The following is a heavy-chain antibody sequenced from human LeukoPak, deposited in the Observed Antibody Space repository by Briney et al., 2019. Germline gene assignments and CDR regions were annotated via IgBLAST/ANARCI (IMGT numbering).Heavy chain of an antibody. CDR3: ARVRFLEWLALDY. D-gene: IGHD3-3*01. CDR1: GFTFSSYG. J-gene: IGHJ4*02. Sequence: GGSLRLSCAASGFTFSSYGMHWVRQAPGKGLEWVAFIRYDGSNKYYADSVKGRFTISRDNSKNTLYLQMNSLRAEDTAVYYCARVRFLEWLALDYWGQGTLVTVSS. CDR2: IRYDGSNK. V-gene: IGHV3-30*02.